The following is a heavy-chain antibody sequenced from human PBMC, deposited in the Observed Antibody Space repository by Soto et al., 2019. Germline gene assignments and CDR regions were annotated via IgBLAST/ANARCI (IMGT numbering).Heavy chain of an antibody. CDR2: VNAKSGDT. J-gene: IGHJ6*02. CDR1: GYIFSDYD. D-gene: IGHD3-16*01. V-gene: IGHV1-8*01. CDR3: ARGNPCNYAGFDV. Sequence: QAHLEQSGSVLKRPGASVKVSCKASGYIFSDYDINWLRQASGQGREWMGWVNAKSGDTFCPQRFRGKFNMTWDTSLSTAYIEVGRLTSHDTAIYYCARGNPCNYAGFDVWGQGTTVAVSS.